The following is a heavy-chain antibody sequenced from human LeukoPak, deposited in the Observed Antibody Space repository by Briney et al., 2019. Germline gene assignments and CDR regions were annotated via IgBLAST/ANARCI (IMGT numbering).Heavy chain of an antibody. CDR3: RGQYCSGGSCTPDYYYYYMDV. CDR2: IRSKANSYAT. Sequence: GGSLRLSCAASGFTFSGSAMHWVRQASGKGLEWVGRIRSKANSYATAYAASVKGRFTISRDDSKNTAYLQMNSLKTEGTAVYYCRGQYCSGGSCTPDYYYYYMDVWGKGTTVTVSS. J-gene: IGHJ6*03. CDR1: GFTFSGSA. V-gene: IGHV3-73*01. D-gene: IGHD2-15*01.